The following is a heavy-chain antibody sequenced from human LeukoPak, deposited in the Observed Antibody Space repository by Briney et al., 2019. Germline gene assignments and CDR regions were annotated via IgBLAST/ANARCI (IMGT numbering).Heavy chain of an antibody. CDR1: GFTFSRDA. V-gene: IGHV3-64D*09. D-gene: IGHD6-13*01. J-gene: IGHJ4*02. CDR3: ARGVSSWYDY. Sequence: GGSLRLSCSASGFTFSRDAMHWVRQAPGKGLEYVSAISSNGGSTYYADSVKGRFTISRDNSKNTLYLQMSSLRAEDTAVYYCARGVSSWYDYWGQGTLVTVSS. CDR2: ISSNGGST.